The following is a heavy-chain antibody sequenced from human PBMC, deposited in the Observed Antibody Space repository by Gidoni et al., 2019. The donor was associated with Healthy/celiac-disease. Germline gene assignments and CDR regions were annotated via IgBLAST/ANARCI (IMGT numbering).Heavy chain of an antibody. CDR2: ISYDGSNK. CDR3: ARDLALDILTGPLDY. Sequence: QVQLVESGGGVVQPGRSLRLSCAASGFTFSSYAMHWVRQAPGKGREWVAVISYDGSNKYYADSVKGRFTISRDNSKNTLYLQMNSLRAEDTAVYYCARDLALDILTGPLDYWGQGTLVTVSS. V-gene: IGHV3-30-3*01. D-gene: IGHD3-9*01. CDR1: GFTFSSYA. J-gene: IGHJ4*02.